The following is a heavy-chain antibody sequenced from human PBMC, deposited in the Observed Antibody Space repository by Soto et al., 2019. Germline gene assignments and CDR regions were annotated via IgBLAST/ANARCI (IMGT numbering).Heavy chain of an antibody. D-gene: IGHD1-26*01. V-gene: IGHV3-74*01. Sequence: EVQLLESGGGLVQPGESLRLSCAASGFTFSSYWLQRVRKAPGMGLVWVSRIHSNGSSTTYADSVKGRFTISRDNARNTLYLQMNSLSAEDTAVYYCARGDRGAFDLWGQGTVVTVSS. CDR2: IHSNGSST. CDR3: ARGDRGAFDL. J-gene: IGHJ3*01. CDR1: GFTFSSYW.